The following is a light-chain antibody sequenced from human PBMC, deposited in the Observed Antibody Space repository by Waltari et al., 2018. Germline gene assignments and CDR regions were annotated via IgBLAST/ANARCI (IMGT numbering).Light chain of an antibody. V-gene: IGLV3-1*01. CDR1: KLGNKY. J-gene: IGLJ2*01. CDR3: QAWDSSTAV. Sequence: TCSGHKLGNKYASWYQQRPGQSPVLVIYQDKKRPSGIPERFSGSNSGSTASRTISGTQAMDEAVYYCQAWDSSTAVFGGGTKLTVL. CDR2: QDK.